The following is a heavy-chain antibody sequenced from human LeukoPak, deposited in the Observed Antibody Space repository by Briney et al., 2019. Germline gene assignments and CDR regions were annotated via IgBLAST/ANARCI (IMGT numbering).Heavy chain of an antibody. J-gene: IGHJ3*02. CDR3: ARVHYYDSSGYVLDAFDI. Sequence: SETLSLTCTVSGGSISSSSYYWAWIRQPPGKGLEWIGSSSYSGSPYYNPSLKSRVTISVDTSKNQFSLKLSSVTAADTAVYYCARVHYYDSSGYVLDAFDIWGQGTMVTVSS. V-gene: IGHV4-39*07. CDR1: GGSISSSSYY. D-gene: IGHD3-22*01. CDR2: SSYSGSP.